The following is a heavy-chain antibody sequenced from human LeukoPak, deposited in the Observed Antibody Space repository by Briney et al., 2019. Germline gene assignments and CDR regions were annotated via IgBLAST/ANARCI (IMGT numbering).Heavy chain of an antibody. Sequence: SETLSLTCTVSNGSISPYYWTWIRQPSGKGLEYIGYINYSGSTKYNPSLKCRLTISVGTSKNQFFLELSSVTAADTAVYYCARARVSDTSGPYFGYFYDMDVWGKGTTVIVSS. CDR2: INYSGST. J-gene: IGHJ6*03. D-gene: IGHD3-22*01. CDR1: NGSISPYY. CDR3: ARARVSDTSGPYFGYFYDMDV. V-gene: IGHV4-59*01.